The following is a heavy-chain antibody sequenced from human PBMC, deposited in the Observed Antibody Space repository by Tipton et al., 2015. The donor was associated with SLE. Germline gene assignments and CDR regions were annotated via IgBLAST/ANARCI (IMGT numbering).Heavy chain of an antibody. CDR3: AITLLEYSSSFDP. CDR2: ISAYNGNT. CDR1: GYTFTSYG. J-gene: IGHJ5*02. D-gene: IGHD6-6*01. V-gene: IGHV1-18*01. Sequence: QSGPEAKKPGASVKVSCKASGYTFTSYGFTWVRQAPGQGLEWMGWISAYNGNTNYAQKLQGRVTMTTDTSTRTAYMELRSLRSDDTAVYYCAITLLEYSSSFDPWGQGTLVTVSS.